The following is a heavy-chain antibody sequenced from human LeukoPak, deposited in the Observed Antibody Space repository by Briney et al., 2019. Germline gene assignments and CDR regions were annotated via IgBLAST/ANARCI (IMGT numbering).Heavy chain of an antibody. Sequence: PGGSLRLSCAASGFTFSSYEMNWVRQAPGKGLEWVSYISSSGSTIYYADSVKGRFTISRDNAKNSLYLQMNSLRAEDTAVYYCARVRQWLVPDYFDYWGQGTLVTVSS. CDR3: ARVRQWLVPDYFDY. CDR1: GFTFSSYE. D-gene: IGHD6-19*01. J-gene: IGHJ4*02. V-gene: IGHV3-48*03. CDR2: ISSSGSTI.